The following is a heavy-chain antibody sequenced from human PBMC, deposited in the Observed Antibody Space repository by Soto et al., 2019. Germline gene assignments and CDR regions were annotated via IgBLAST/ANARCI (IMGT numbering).Heavy chain of an antibody. CDR3: ARASFGYYDSSGYFDNWFDP. D-gene: IGHD3-22*01. Sequence: GGSLRLSCAASGFTFSSYSMNWVRQAPGKGLEWVSYISSSSSTIYYADSVKGRFTISRDNAKDSLYLQMNSLRDEDTAVYYCARASFGYYDSSGYFDNWFDPWGQGTLVTVPS. CDR1: GFTFSSYS. J-gene: IGHJ5*02. V-gene: IGHV3-48*02. CDR2: ISSSSSTI.